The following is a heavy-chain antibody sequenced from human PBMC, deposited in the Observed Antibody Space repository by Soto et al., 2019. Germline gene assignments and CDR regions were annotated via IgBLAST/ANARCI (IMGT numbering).Heavy chain of an antibody. J-gene: IGHJ4*02. CDR2: IYSGETT. CDR3: TRDGRGLGRLSLFEY. CDR1: GFNVNSYY. D-gene: IGHD2-21*02. V-gene: IGHV3-53*01. Sequence: GGSLRLSCAASGFNVNSYYMNWVRQTPGKGLEWVASIYSGETTYYADSVRGRFTISTDKSKNTLYFQLSSLRIEDTAVYYCTRDGRGLGRLSLFEYWGQGVLVTVSS.